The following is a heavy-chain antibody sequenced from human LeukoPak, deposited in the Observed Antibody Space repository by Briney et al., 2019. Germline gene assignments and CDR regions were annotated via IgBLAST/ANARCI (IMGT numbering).Heavy chain of an antibody. D-gene: IGHD3-22*01. Sequence: SHTLSLTCTVSGGSISSGSDYWSWIRQPAGKGLEWIERIYTSGSTNYNPSLKSRVTISVDTSKNQSSLKLSSVTAADTAVYYCARSSGYYLYYFDYWGQGTLVTVSS. CDR3: ARSSGYYLYYFDY. J-gene: IGHJ4*02. CDR2: IYTSGST. CDR1: GGSISSGSDY. V-gene: IGHV4-61*02.